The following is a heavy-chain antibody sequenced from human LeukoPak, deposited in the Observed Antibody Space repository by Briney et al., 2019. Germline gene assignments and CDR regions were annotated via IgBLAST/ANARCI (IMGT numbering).Heavy chain of an antibody. CDR3: AKDRDPGMLRPFDY. D-gene: IGHD3-10*01. CDR2: ISGSGDGT. J-gene: IGHJ4*02. V-gene: IGHV3-23*01. CDR1: GFTFSSYA. Sequence: GGSLRLSCVASGFTFSSYAMSWVRQAPGKGLEWVSGISGSGDGTYYAGSVKGRFTISRDNSKNTLFLQMNSLRAEDTAVYYCAKDRDPGMLRPFDYWGQGTLLTVSS.